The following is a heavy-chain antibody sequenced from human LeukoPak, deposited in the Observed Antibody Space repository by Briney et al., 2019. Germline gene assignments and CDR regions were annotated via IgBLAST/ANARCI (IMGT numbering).Heavy chain of an antibody. J-gene: IGHJ4*02. Sequence: PGGSLRLSCAASGFTFSSYAMSWVRQAPGKGLEWVSAICGSGGSTYYADSVKGRFTISRDNAKNSLYLQMNSLRAEDTAVYYCARGGSSTSCYTDWGQGTLVTVSS. V-gene: IGHV3-23*01. CDR2: ICGSGGST. CDR1: GFTFSSYA. D-gene: IGHD2-2*01. CDR3: ARGGSSTSCYTD.